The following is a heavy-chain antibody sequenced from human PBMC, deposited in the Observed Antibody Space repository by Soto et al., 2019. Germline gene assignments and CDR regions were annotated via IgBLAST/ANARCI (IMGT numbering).Heavy chain of an antibody. V-gene: IGHV3-23*01. J-gene: IGHJ4*02. CDR1: GFTFSSYA. Sequence: GGSLRLSCAASGFTFSSYAMSWVRQAPGKGLEWVSAISGSGGSTYYADSVKGRFTISRDNSKNTLYLQMNSLRAEDTAVYYCAKSGRVVVVPAASYFDYWGQGTLVTVSS. D-gene: IGHD2-2*01. CDR2: ISGSGGST. CDR3: AKSGRVVVVPAASYFDY.